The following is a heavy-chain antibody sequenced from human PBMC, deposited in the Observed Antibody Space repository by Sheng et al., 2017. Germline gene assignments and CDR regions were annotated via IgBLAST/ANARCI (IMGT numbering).Heavy chain of an antibody. CDR1: GFTFSSYG. V-gene: IGHV3-30*02. J-gene: IGHJ4*02. CDR3: AKDDYYDSSGPLGY. D-gene: IGHD3-22*01. CDR2: IRYDGSNK. Sequence: QVQLVESGGGVVQPGGSLRLSCAASGFTFSSYGMHWVRQAPGKGLEWVAFIRYDGSNKYYADSVKGRFTISRDNSKNTLYLQMNSLRAEDTAVYYCAKDDYYDSSGPLGYWGQGTLVTVSS.